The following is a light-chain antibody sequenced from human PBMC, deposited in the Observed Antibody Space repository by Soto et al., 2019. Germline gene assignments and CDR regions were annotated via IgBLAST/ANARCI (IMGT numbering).Light chain of an antibody. CDR1: QSVSSSY. J-gene: IGKJ2*01. Sequence: IVLTQSPGTLSLSPGERDTLSCRASQSVSSSYLAWYQQKPGQAPRLLIYGASSRATGIPDRFSGSGSGTDFTLTISRLEPEDFAVYYCQQYGSSPPHTFGQGTKLEIK. V-gene: IGKV3-20*01. CDR2: GAS. CDR3: QQYGSSPPHT.